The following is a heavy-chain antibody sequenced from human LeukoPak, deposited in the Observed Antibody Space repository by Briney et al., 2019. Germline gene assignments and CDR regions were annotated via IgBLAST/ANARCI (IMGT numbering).Heavy chain of an antibody. Sequence: ASVKVSCKASGYTFTSYGISWVRQATGQGLEWMGWMNPNSGSTGYAQKFQGRVTMTRNTSISTAYMELSSLRSEDTAVYYCARGSGYYPFDYWGQGTLVTVSS. J-gene: IGHJ4*02. CDR1: GYTFTSYG. CDR2: MNPNSGST. V-gene: IGHV1-8*02. D-gene: IGHD3-22*01. CDR3: ARGSGYYPFDY.